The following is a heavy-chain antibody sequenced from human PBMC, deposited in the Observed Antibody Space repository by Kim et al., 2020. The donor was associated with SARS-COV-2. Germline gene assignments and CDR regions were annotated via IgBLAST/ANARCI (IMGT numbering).Heavy chain of an antibody. J-gene: IGHJ6*02. CDR3: ARDMLHLDYGDYLDYFGMDV. D-gene: IGHD4-17*01. Sequence: GRFTISRDNAKTSLYLQMNSLRAEDTAVYYCARDMLHLDYGDYLDYFGMDVWGQGTTVTVSS. V-gene: IGHV3-11*05.